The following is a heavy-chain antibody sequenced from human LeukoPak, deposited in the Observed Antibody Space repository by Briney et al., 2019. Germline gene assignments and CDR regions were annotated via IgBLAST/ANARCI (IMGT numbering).Heavy chain of an antibody. D-gene: IGHD3-3*01. CDR3: ARGGRFDPPTY. CDR1: GGSFSGYY. V-gene: IGHV4-34*01. CDR2: INHSGST. J-gene: IGHJ4*02. Sequence: PSETLSLTCAVYGGSFSGYYWSWIRQPPGKGLEWIGEINHSGSTNYNPSLKSRVTISVDTSKNQFSLKLSSVTAADTAVYYCARGGRFDPPTYWGQGTLVTVSS.